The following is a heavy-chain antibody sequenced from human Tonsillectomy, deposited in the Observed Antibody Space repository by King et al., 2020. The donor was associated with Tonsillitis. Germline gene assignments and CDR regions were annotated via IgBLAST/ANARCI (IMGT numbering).Heavy chain of an antibody. CDR1: GVSVSSGDYF. CDR3: ARLPLLWFGESGGMDV. V-gene: IGHV4-30-4*01. J-gene: IGHJ6*02. CDR2: IYYSGTT. D-gene: IGHD3-10*01. Sequence: VQLQESGPGLVKPSQTLSLTCTVSGVSVSSGDYFWSWIRQPPGKGLECIADIYYSGTTYCNPSLKSRLTMSIDTTNNNFSLKLNSVTAADTAVYYCARLPLLWFGESGGMDVWGQGTTVTVSS.